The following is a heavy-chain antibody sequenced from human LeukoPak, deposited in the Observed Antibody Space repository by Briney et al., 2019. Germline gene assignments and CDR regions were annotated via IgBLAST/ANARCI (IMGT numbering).Heavy chain of an antibody. Sequence: GGSLRLSCAASGFTFSSHWMHWVRQAPGKGLVWVSRINGAGSSTSYADSVKGRFTVSRDNAKNTLNLQMNSLRAEDTAVYYCARDVEQQLVLNNWFDPWGQGTLVTVSS. D-gene: IGHD6-13*01. CDR2: INGAGSST. CDR3: ARDVEQQLVLNNWFDP. CDR1: GFTFSSHW. V-gene: IGHV3-74*01. J-gene: IGHJ5*02.